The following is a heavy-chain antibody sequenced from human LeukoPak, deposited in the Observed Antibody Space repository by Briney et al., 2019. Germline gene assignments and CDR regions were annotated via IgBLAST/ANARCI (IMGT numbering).Heavy chain of an antibody. V-gene: IGHV3-7*01. Sequence: GGSLRLSCVASGFTLSSYWMSWVRQAPGKGLEWVANIKYDGSEIDYVDSVKGRFTISRDNAKNSLYLQMNSLRAEDTAVYYCARDIAAPGLFFDYWGQGTLVTVSS. CDR3: ARDIAAPGLFFDY. CDR2: IKYDGSEI. CDR1: GFTLSSYW. J-gene: IGHJ4*02. D-gene: IGHD6-13*01.